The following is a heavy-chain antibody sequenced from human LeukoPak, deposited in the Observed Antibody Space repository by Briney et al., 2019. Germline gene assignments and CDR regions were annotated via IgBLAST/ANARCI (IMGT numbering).Heavy chain of an antibody. CDR3: ARAATSRDFWSGFRPGRPRHYYYYGMDV. V-gene: IGHV4-59*01. J-gene: IGHJ6*02. CDR1: GGSISSYY. D-gene: IGHD3-3*01. Sequence: PSETLSLTCTVSGGSISSYYWSWIRQPPGKGLEWIGYIYYSGSTNYNPSLKSRVTISVDTSKNQFSLKLSSVTAADTAVYYCARAATSRDFWSGFRPGRPRHYYYYGMDVWGQGTTVTVSS. CDR2: IYYSGST.